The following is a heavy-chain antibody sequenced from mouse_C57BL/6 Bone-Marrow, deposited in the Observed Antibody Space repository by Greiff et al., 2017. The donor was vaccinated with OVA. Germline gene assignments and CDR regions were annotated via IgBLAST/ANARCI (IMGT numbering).Heavy chain of an antibody. CDR2: IWSGGST. CDR1: GFSLTSYG. J-gene: IGHJ4*01. Sequence: VQLQQSGPGLVQPSQSLSITCTVSGFSLTSYGVHWVRPSPGKGLEWLGVIWSGGSTDYNAAFISRLSISKDNSKSQVFFKMNSLQADDTAIYYCARVYAMDYWGQGTSVTVSS. CDR3: ARVYAMDY. V-gene: IGHV2-2*01.